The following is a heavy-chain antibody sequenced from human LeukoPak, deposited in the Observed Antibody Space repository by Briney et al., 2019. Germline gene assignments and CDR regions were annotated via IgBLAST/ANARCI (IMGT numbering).Heavy chain of an antibody. D-gene: IGHD4-11*01. V-gene: IGHV3-30-3*01. J-gene: IGHJ4*02. CDR1: GFTFSSYA. CDR3: ARDEREYYSNLWDY. Sequence: GGSLRLSCAASGFTFSSYAIHWVRQAPGKGLEWVVVISYDGSNKYYADSVKGRFTISRDNSKNTLYLQMNSLRAEDTAVYYCARDEREYYSNLWDYRGQGTLVTVSS. CDR2: ISYDGSNK.